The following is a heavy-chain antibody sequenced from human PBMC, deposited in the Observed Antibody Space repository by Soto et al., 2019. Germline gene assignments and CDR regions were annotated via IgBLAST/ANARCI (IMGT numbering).Heavy chain of an antibody. CDR2: IHYSGST. V-gene: IGHV4-39*01. CDR1: GDSISSSISY. CDR3: AMIVGVSEALGTIDY. Sequence: SETLSLTCTVSGDSISSSISYWGWIRQPPGKGLEWIGSIHYSGSTYYSPSLKSRVTLSADTSKNKFSLNLSAVSAADTAVYYCAMIVGVSEALGTIDYWGQGTLVTVSS. J-gene: IGHJ4*02. D-gene: IGHD3-3*01.